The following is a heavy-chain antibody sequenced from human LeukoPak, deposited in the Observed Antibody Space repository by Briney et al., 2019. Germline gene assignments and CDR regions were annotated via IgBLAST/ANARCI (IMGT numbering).Heavy chain of an antibody. D-gene: IGHD4-23*01. V-gene: IGHV4-39*07. CDR3: ARGLGYGGNSRFDY. CDR2: IYYSGST. J-gene: IGHJ4*02. CDR1: GGSISSSSYY. Sequence: PSETLSLTCTVSGGSISSSSYYWGWIRQPPGKGLEWIGSIYYSGSTYYNPSLKSRVTISVDTSKNQFSLKLSSVTAADTAVYYCARGLGYGGNSRFDYWGQGTLVTVSS.